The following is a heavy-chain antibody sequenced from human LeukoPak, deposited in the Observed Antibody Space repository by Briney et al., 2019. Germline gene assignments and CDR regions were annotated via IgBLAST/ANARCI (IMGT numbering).Heavy chain of an antibody. V-gene: IGHV4-39*07. CDR1: GGSISSAGHY. Sequence: SQTLSLTCTVSGGSISSAGHYWSWIRQPAGKGLEWIGSIYYSGSTYYNPSLKSRVTISVDTSKNQFSLKLSSVTAADTAVYYCARASRIKNWTLNWFDPWGQGTLVTVSS. CDR3: ARASRIKNWTLNWFDP. D-gene: IGHD1-1*01. CDR2: IYYSGST. J-gene: IGHJ5*02.